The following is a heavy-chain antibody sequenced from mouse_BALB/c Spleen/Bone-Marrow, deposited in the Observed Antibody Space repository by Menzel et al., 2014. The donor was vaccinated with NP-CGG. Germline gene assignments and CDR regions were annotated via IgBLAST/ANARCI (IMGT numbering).Heavy chain of an antibody. D-gene: IGHD1-1*01. CDR1: GYTFTSYW. V-gene: IGHV1S81*02. CDR2: INPSNGRI. CDR3: ARKYYGSSYVWYFDV. Sequence: QVQLQQSGAELVKPGASVKLSCKASGYTFTSYWMQWVKQRPGQGLEWIGEINPSNGRINYNEKFKGKATLTVDKSSSTAYMQLSSLTSEDSAVYYCARKYYGSSYVWYFDVWGAGTTVTVSS. J-gene: IGHJ1*01.